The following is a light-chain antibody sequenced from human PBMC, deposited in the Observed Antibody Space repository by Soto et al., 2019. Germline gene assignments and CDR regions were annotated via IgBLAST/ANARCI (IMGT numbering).Light chain of an antibody. CDR1: RSISRY. J-gene: IGKJ1*01. V-gene: IGKV3-15*01. CDR3: QQYNNWPRT. Sequence: EIVMTHSPDTLSVSPVEGATLSFSASRSISRYLALYQHPPGQAPRLLIFGASTRATGIPARFSGSGSGSEFTLTISSLQSEDFAVYYCQQYNNWPRTFGQGTKVDNK. CDR2: GAS.